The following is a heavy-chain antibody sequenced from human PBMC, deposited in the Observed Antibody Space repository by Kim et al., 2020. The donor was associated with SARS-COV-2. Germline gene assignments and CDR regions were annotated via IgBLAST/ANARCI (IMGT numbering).Heavy chain of an antibody. Sequence: SETLSLTCTVSGGSISSYYWSWIRQPPGKGLEWIGYIYYSGSTNYNPSLKSRVTISVDTSKYQFSLKLSSVTAADTAVYYCARDLVGYGMDVWGQGTTVTVSS. CDR3: ARDLVGYGMDV. V-gene: IGHV4-59*01. D-gene: IGHD1-26*01. CDR1: GGSISSYY. J-gene: IGHJ6*02. CDR2: IYYSGST.